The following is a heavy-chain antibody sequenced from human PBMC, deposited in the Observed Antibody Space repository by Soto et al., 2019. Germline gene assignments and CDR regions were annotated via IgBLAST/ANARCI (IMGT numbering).Heavy chain of an antibody. J-gene: IGHJ4*02. CDR2: IKDDGSEI. Sequence: GGSLRLSCSVSGFNVMSYWMSWVRQAPGKGLEWVASIKDDGSEIYYLQSVRGRFTISRDSAGNALHLAMNYLSAEDTGVYFCARDIGFDYVNWGQGTLVTVSS. D-gene: IGHD3-16*01. CDR3: ARDIGFDYVN. CDR1: GFNVMSYW. V-gene: IGHV3-7*01.